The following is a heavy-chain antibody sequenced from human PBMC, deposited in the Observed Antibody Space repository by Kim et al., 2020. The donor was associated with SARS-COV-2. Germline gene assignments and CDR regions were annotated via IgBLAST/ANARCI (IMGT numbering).Heavy chain of an antibody. D-gene: IGHD2-2*02. CDR2: INHSGST. CDR3: ARGNRDYCSSTSCYSKFGYYYGMDV. V-gene: IGHV4-34*01. CDR1: GGSFSGYY. Sequence: SETLSLTCAVYGGSFSGYYWSWIRQPPGKGLEWIGEINHSGSTNYNPSLKSRVTISVDTSKNQFSLKLSSVTAADTAVYYCARGNRDYCSSTSCYSKFGYYYGMDVWGQGTTVTVSS. J-gene: IGHJ6*02.